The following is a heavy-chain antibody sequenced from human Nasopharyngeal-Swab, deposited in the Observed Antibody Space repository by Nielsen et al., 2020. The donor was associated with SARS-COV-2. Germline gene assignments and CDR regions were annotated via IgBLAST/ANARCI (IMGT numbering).Heavy chain of an antibody. CDR2: INYSGST. D-gene: IGHD5/OR15-5a*01. V-gene: IGHV4-31*01. CDR3: ARFGVFDAFDI. J-gene: IGHJ3*02. Sequence: WIRQPPGKGLEWIGYINYSGSTYYNPSLKSQVTISVDTSKNEFSLKLTSVTAADTAVFYCARFGVFDAFDIWGQGTMVTVSS.